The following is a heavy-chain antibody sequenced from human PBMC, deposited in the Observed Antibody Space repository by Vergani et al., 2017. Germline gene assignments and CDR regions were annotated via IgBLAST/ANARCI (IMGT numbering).Heavy chain of an antibody. V-gene: IGHV4-4*03. D-gene: IGHD3-10*01. J-gene: IGHJ4*02. Sequence: QVQLPESGPGLVKPLGTVSLTCAVSGDSISSSHWWTWVRQPPGKGLEWIGEIYHSGSPDYNASLKSRVNISLDKSRNHFSLSLSSVTAADTAVYYCVRRNNVVRETDYFDYWGQGILVTVSS. CDR1: GDSISSSHW. CDR3: VRRNNVVRETDYFDY. CDR2: IYHSGSP.